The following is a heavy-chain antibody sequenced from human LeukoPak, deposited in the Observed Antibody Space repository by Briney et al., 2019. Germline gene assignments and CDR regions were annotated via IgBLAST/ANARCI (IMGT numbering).Heavy chain of an antibody. CDR1: GYTFTGYY. D-gene: IGHD3-3*01. Sequence: ASVKVSCKASGYTFTGYYMHWVRQAPGQGLEWMGWINPNSGGTNYAQKFRGRVTMTRDTSISTAYMELSRLRSDDTAVYYCARYIWSGYYYHSDAFDIWGQGTMVTVSS. V-gene: IGHV1-2*02. CDR3: ARYIWSGYYYHSDAFDI. J-gene: IGHJ3*02. CDR2: INPNSGGT.